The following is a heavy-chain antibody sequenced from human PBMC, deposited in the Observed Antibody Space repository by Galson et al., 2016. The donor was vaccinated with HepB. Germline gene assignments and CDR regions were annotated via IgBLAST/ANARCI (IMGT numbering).Heavy chain of an antibody. CDR3: AKDRLGGRPTYYYYYDMDV. CDR2: IWSDGSIK. CDR1: GFTFSNYG. D-gene: IGHD5-12*01. Sequence: SLRLSCAASGFTFSNYGMHWVRQAPGKGLEWVALIWSDGSIKHNADSVKGRFTISRDNSESTVYLQMNSLRVEDKAVDYCAKDRLGGRPTYYYYYDMDVWGQGTTVTVSS. J-gene: IGHJ6*02. V-gene: IGHV3-33*06.